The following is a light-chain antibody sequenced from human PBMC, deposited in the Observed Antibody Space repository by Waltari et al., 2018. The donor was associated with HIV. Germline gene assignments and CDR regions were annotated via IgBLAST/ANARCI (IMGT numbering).Light chain of an antibody. J-gene: IGLJ1*01. Sequence: QSMLTQPPSVSGAPGQRVTISCTGSSSNIGAGYDVHWFQQLPGTAPKLLIYGNTNRPSGVPDRFSGSKSGTSASLAITGLQAEDEGDYYCQSYDSGLSAYVFGTGTKVTVL. CDR3: QSYDSGLSAYV. CDR2: GNT. CDR1: SSNIGAGYD. V-gene: IGLV1-40*01.